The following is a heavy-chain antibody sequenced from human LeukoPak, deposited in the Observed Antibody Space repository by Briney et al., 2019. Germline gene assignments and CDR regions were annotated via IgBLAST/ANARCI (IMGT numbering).Heavy chain of an antibody. J-gene: IGHJ4*02. CDR3: ARDWGAYYHFFDY. CDR1: GFSMSVYW. V-gene: IGHV3-7*01. Sequence: SGGSLRLSCEAPGFSMSVYWMSWVRQAPGKGLEWVGNIKQDGSERNYVDSVKGRFTISRDNAKKSLYLQMNSLRAEDTAVYYCARDWGAYYHFFDYWGQGTLVTVSS. CDR2: IKQDGSER. D-gene: IGHD3-22*01.